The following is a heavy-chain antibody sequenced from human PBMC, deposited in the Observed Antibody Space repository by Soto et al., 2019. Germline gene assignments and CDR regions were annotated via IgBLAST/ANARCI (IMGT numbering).Heavy chain of an antibody. Sequence: QVQLLESGPGLVKPSETLSLTCTVSGGSISSYYWSWIRQPPGKGLEWIGYIYYSGSTNYNPSLKSRVTISVDTSKNQFSLKLSSVTAADTAVYYCATPNRGDSSGYYYWGQGTLVTVSS. CDR1: GGSISSYY. D-gene: IGHD3-22*01. CDR2: IYYSGST. J-gene: IGHJ4*02. CDR3: ATPNRGDSSGYYY. V-gene: IGHV4-59*08.